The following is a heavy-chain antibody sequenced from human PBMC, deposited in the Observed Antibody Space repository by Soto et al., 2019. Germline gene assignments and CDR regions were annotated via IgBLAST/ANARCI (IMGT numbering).Heavy chain of an antibody. CDR2: SYYSGST. V-gene: IGHV4-39*01. J-gene: IGHJ6*02. Sequence: LARTCTVSGGSIGSSSYYWGWIRQPPGKGLEWIGSSYYSGSTYYNPSLKSRVTIAVDTSKNQFSLKLSSVTAADTAVYYGARHGSIAARVPYGMDVWGQGTTVTVSS. D-gene: IGHD6-6*01. CDR3: ARHGSIAARVPYGMDV. CDR1: GGSIGSSSYY.